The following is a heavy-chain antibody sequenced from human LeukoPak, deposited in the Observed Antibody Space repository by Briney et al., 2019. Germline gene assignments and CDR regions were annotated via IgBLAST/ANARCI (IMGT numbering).Heavy chain of an antibody. CDR3: AKDFIRILALIPWDY. J-gene: IGHJ4*02. Sequence: GGSLRLSCAASGFTFSSYGMHWVRQAPGKGLEWVAYIRSDGSNKYYADSVKGRFTISRDNSKNTLYLQMNSLRAEDTTVYYCAKDFIRILALIPWDYWGQGTLVTVSP. CDR2: IRSDGSNK. D-gene: IGHD2-21*01. CDR1: GFTFSSYG. V-gene: IGHV3-30*02.